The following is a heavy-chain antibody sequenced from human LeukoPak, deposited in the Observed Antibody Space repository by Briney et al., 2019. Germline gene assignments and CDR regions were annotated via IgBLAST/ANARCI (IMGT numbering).Heavy chain of an antibody. J-gene: IGHJ4*02. D-gene: IGHD3-10*01. CDR1: GFTFSSYA. V-gene: IGHV3-23*01. CDR2: ISGSGGST. CDR3: AKEGSGATSKSTSFGQPYFQINEHFDY. Sequence: PGGSLRLSCAASGFTFSSYAMSWVRQAPGKGLEWVSAISGSGGSTYYADSVKGRFTISRDNSKNTLYLQMNSLRAEDTAVYYCAKEGSGATSKSTSFGQPYFQINEHFDYWGQGTLVTVSS.